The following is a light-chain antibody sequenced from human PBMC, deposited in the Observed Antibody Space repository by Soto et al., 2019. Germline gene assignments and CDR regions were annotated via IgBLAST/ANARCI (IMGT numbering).Light chain of an antibody. CDR2: DAS. CDR1: QSVSSY. CDR3: QHRSNWPLT. J-gene: IGKJ4*01. Sequence: EIVLTQSPATLSLSPGERATLSCRASQSVSSYLAWYQQKPGQAPRLLIYDASNRATGIPARFSGSGSGTDFALTIRSLEPEDVAFYYCQHRSNWPLTFGGGTKVEIK. V-gene: IGKV3-11*01.